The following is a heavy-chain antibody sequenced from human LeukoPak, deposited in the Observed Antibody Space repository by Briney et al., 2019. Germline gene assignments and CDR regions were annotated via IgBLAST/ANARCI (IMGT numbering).Heavy chain of an antibody. J-gene: IGHJ6*03. CDR3: ARLYKAPYYYYYMDV. V-gene: IGHV1-8*03. CDR1: GYTFTSYD. CDR2: MNPNSGNT. D-gene: IGHD5-24*01. Sequence: ASVKVSCKASGYTFTSYDINWVRQATGQGLEWMGWMNPNSGNTGYAQKFQGRVTITRNTSISTAYMELSSLRSEDTAVYYCARLYKAPYYYYYMDVWGKGTTVTVSS.